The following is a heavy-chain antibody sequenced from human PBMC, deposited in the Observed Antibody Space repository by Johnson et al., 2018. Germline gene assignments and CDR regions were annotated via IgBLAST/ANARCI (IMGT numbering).Heavy chain of an antibody. CDR1: GFTFSSYG. CDR3: ARAYYYDSSYAFDI. V-gene: IGHV3-33*01. J-gene: IGHJ3*02. CDR2: IWYDGSNK. D-gene: IGHD3-22*01. Sequence: QVQLVESGGGVVQPGRSLRLSCAASGFTFSSYGMHWVRQAPGKGLEWVAVIWYDGSNKYYADSVKGRFTISRDNSKNTRYLQMNSLSAEDTAVYYCARAYYYDSSYAFDIWGQGTMVTVSS.